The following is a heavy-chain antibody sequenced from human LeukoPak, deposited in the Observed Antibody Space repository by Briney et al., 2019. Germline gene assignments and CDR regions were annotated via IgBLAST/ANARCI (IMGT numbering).Heavy chain of an antibody. D-gene: IGHD6-19*01. Sequence: GSLRLSCAASGFTVSSNYMSWVRQAPGKGLEWVSVIYSGGSTYYADSVKGRFTISRDNSKNTLYLQMNSLRAEDTAVYYCASAYSSGWFPFDYWGQGTLVTVSS. CDR1: GFTVSSNY. CDR2: IYSGGST. CDR3: ASAYSSGWFPFDY. J-gene: IGHJ4*02. V-gene: IGHV3-53*01.